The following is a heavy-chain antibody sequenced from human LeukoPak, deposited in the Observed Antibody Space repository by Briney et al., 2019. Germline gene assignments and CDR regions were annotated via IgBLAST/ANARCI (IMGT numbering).Heavy chain of an antibody. Sequence: SETLSLTCIVSRDSISSISYYWGWVRQPPGKGLEWIGHIYYSGSTFYNPSLKSRVSISADTSKNQFSLKLSSLTAADTAVYYCARLYGNYQNYYDYWGQGTLVTVSS. V-gene: IGHV4-39*07. CDR3: ARLYGNYQNYYDY. D-gene: IGHD1-7*01. CDR2: IYYSGST. CDR1: RDSISSISYY. J-gene: IGHJ4*02.